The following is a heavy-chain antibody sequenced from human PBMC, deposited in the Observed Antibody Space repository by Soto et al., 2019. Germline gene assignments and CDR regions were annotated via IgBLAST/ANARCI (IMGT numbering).Heavy chain of an antibody. CDR2: ISSDGSDK. V-gene: IGHV3-30*18. CDR1: GFTFSNFG. D-gene: IGHD2-15*01. CDR3: AKGSEVARQELDY. Sequence: PWGSRKLSCAASGFTFSNFGMHWVRQAPGKGLEWVAVISSDGSDKYYSDSVKGRFTISRDNSKNTLFLRMNSLRVEDTAVYYXAKGSEVARQELDYWGQGT. J-gene: IGHJ4*02.